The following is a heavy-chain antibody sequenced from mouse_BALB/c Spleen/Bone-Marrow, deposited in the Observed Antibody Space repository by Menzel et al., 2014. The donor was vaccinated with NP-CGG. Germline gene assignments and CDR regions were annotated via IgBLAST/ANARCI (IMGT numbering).Heavy chain of an antibody. V-gene: IGHV3-1*02. D-gene: IGHD1-1*02. Sequence: VQLQQSGPDLAKPSQSLSLTCTVTGYSITSGYSWHWIRRFPGNKLEWMGYIHYSGSTNYNPSLKSRISITRDTSKNQFFLQLNSVTTEDTATYYCTRRGLYYGYAMDYWGQGTSVTVSS. CDR1: GYSITSGYS. J-gene: IGHJ4*01. CDR3: TRRGLYYGYAMDY. CDR2: IHYSGST.